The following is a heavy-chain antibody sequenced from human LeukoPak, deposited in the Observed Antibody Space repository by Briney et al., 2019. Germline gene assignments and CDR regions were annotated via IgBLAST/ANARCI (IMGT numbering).Heavy chain of an antibody. D-gene: IGHD5-18*01. CDR3: ARDRIPLGHDAFDT. CDR1: GGSISSYY. CDR2: IYYSGST. J-gene: IGHJ3*02. Sequence: PSETLSLTCTVSGGSISSYYWSWIRQPPGKGLEWIGYIYYSGSTNYNPSLKSRVTISVDTSKNQFSLKLSSVTAADTAVYYCARDRIPLGHDAFDTWGQGTMVTVSS. V-gene: IGHV4-59*01.